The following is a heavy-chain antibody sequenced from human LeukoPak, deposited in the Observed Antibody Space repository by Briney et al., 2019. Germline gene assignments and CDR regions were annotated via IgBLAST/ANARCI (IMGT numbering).Heavy chain of an antibody. CDR3: ARPTVTSYNWFDP. CDR1: GGSISNYY. Sequence: SETLSLTCTVSGGSISNYYWSWIRQPPGKGLEWIGYIYYSGSTNYNPSLRSRVTISVDTSKNQFSLKLGSVTAADTAVYYCARPTVTSYNWFDPWGQGTLVTVSS. CDR2: IYYSGST. J-gene: IGHJ5*02. V-gene: IGHV4-59*01. D-gene: IGHD4-17*01.